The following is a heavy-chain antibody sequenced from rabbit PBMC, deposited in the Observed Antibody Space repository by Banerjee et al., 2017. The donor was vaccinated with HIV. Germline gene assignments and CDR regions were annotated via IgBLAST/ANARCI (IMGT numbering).Heavy chain of an antibody. CDR1: GFDFSNKYV. V-gene: IGHV1S45*01. CDR2: INTISGDT. CDR3: ARDPLSYSDAGYAL. Sequence: QEQQQESGGGLFQPGGSLTLTCKASGFDFSNKYVMCWVRQAPGKGLEWIACINTISGDTVYATWAKGRFTISKASWTTVTLQMTSLTAADTASYFCARDPLSYSDAGYALWGPGTLVTVS. D-gene: IGHD6-1*01. J-gene: IGHJ4*01.